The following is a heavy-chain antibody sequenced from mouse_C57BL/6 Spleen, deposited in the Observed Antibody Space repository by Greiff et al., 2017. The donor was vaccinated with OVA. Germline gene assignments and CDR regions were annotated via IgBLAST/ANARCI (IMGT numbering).Heavy chain of an antibody. Sequence: QVHVKQPGAELVKPGASVKLSCKASGYTFTSYWMQWVKQRPGQGLEWIGEIDPSDSYTNYNQKFKGKATLTVDTSSSTAYMQLSSLTSEDSAVYYCARMITTGYWYFDVWGTGTTVTVSS. CDR2: IDPSDSYT. D-gene: IGHD2-4*01. V-gene: IGHV1-50*01. J-gene: IGHJ1*03. CDR3: ARMITTGYWYFDV. CDR1: GYTFTSYW.